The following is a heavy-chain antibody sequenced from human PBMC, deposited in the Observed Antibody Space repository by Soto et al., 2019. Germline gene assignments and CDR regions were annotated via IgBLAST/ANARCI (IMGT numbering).Heavy chain of an antibody. J-gene: IGHJ4*02. D-gene: IGHD5-18*01. CDR1: GGSISSGGYY. CDR3: ARLDTAMGPLDY. CDR2: IYYSGST. V-gene: IGHV4-31*03. Sequence: QVQLQESGPGLVKPSQTLSLTCTVSGGSISSGGYYWSWIRQHPGKGLEWIGYIYYSGSTYYNPALKSRVTISVDTSKNQFSLKLSSVTAADTAVYYCARLDTAMGPLDYWGQGTLVTVSS.